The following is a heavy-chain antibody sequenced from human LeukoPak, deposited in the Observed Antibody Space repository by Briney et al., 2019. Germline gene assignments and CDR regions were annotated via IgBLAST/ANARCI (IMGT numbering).Heavy chain of an antibody. Sequence: SQTLSLTCTVSGGPISSGDYYWRWIRQPPGKGLEWIGYIYYSGSTYYNPSLKSRVTISVDTSKNQFSLKLSSVTAADTAVYYCARWGATGKAGLDYWGQGTLVTVSS. D-gene: IGHD3-16*01. V-gene: IGHV4-30-4*01. CDR3: ARWGATGKAGLDY. CDR1: GGPISSGDYY. CDR2: IYYSGST. J-gene: IGHJ4*02.